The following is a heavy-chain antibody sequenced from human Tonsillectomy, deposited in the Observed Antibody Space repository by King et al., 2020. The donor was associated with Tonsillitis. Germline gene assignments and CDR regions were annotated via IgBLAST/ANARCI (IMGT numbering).Heavy chain of an antibody. CDR1: GFTFSPYS. CDR3: ARECKIVVVMVDAFDI. V-gene: IGHV3-48*01. D-gene: IGHD3-22*01. J-gene: IGHJ3*02. Sequence: VQLVESGGGLVQPGGSLRLSCAASGFTFSPYSMNWVRQAPGKGLEWISYISSSSSTIYYADSVKGRFTISRDNAKNSLYLQMNSLTAEDTAVYYCARECKIVVVMVDAFDIWGQGTMVTVSS. CDR2: ISSSSSTI.